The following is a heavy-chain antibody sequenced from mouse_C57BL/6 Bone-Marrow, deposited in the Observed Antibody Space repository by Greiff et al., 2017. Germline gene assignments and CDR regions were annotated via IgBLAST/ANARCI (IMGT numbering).Heavy chain of an antibody. D-gene: IGHD2-4*01. V-gene: IGHV14-4*01. CDR3: TPTMIKYFDV. Sequence: EVQLQQSGAELVRPGASVKLSCTASGFNIKDDYMHWVKQRPEQGLEWIGWIDPGNGDTEYASKFQGKATITADTSSNTAYLQLSSLTSEYAAVYYCTPTMIKYFDVWGTGTTVTVSS. CDR2: IDPGNGDT. CDR1: GFNIKDDY. J-gene: IGHJ1*03.